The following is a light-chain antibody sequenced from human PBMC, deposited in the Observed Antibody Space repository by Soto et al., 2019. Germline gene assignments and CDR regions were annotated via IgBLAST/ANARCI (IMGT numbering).Light chain of an antibody. J-gene: IGLJ1*01. CDR1: SSDVGSYNL. Sequence: QSVLTQPASVSGSPGQSITISCTGTSSDVGSYNLVSWYQQHPGKAPKLMIYEVSKRPSGVSNRFSGSKSGNTASLTIPGLQAEDEADDYCCSYAGSSTYVFGTGTKVTVL. V-gene: IGLV2-23*02. CDR2: EVS. CDR3: CSYAGSSTYV.